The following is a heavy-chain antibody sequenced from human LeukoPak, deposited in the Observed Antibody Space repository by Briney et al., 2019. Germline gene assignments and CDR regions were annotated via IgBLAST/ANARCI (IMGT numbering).Heavy chain of an antibody. J-gene: IGHJ4*02. CDR2: ISSSSSYI. Sequence: PGGSLRLSCAASGFTFSSYSMNWVRQAPGKGLEWVSSISSSSSYIYYADSVKGRFTISRDNAKNSLYLQMNSLRAEDTAVYYCARDHDLFGGASTEGFDYWGQGTLVTVSS. CDR3: ARDHDLFGGASTEGFDY. D-gene: IGHD1-26*01. V-gene: IGHV3-21*01. CDR1: GFTFSSYS.